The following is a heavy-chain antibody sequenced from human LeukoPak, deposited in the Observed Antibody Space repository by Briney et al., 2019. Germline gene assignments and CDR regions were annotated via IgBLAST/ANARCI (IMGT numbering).Heavy chain of an antibody. CDR1: GFTFSSYW. J-gene: IGHJ4*02. CDR3: ARVLGGYCSGTTCTLDY. Sequence: GSLRLSCAASGFTFSSYWMHWVRQAPGKGLVWVSRINNDGSSTNYVDSVKGRFTISRDNAKNTLYLQMNSLRAEDTAVYYCARVLGGYCSGTTCTLDYWGQGTLVTVSS. V-gene: IGHV3-74*01. CDR2: INNDGSST. D-gene: IGHD2-2*01.